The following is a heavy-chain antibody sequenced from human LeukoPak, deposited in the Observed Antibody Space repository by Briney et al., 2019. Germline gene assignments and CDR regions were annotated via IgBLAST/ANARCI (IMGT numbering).Heavy chain of an antibody. CDR3: ARGTDYGDYGGYYYGMDV. CDR2: ISAYNGNT. D-gene: IGHD4-17*01. CDR1: GYTFTSYG. Sequence: ASVKVFCKASGYTFTSYGISWVRQAPGQGLEWMGWISAYNGNTNYAQKLQGRVTMTTDTSTSTAYMELRSLRSDDTAVYYCARGTDYGDYGGYYYGMDVWGKGTTVTVSS. V-gene: IGHV1-18*04. J-gene: IGHJ6*04.